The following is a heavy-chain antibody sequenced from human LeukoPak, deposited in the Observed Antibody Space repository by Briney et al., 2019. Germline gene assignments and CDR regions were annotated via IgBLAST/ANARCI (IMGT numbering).Heavy chain of an antibody. CDR3: ARDQAAMVRGVIIPFDAFDI. CDR2: IVPIFGTA. D-gene: IGHD3-10*01. CDR1: GYTFTSYG. V-gene: IGHV1-69*13. Sequence: SVKVSCKASGYTFTSYGISWVRQVPGQGLEWMGGIVPIFGTANYAQKFQGRITITADESTSTAYMELSSLRSEDTAVYYCARDQAAMVRGVIIPFDAFDIWGQGTMVTVSS. J-gene: IGHJ3*02.